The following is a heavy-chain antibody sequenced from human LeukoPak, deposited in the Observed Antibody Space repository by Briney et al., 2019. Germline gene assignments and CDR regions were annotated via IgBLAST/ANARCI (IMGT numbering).Heavy chain of an antibody. CDR3: ARDPSNTSGYRVYHDY. CDR1: GYTFNDYG. Sequence: ASVKVSCKASGYTFNDYGISWVRQAPGQGLEWMGWISCNNRDTRYAQKFQGRVTMTTDTSTSTVHMELRSLRSDDTAIYYCARDPSNTSGYRVYHDYWGEGALVTVSS. D-gene: IGHD5/OR15-5a*01. V-gene: IGHV1-18*04. J-gene: IGHJ4*02. CDR2: ISCNNRDT.